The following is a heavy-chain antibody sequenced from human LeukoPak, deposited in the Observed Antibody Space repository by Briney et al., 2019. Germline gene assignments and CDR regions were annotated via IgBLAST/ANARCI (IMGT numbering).Heavy chain of an antibody. CDR2: ISISGSTL. D-gene: IGHD7-27*01. CDR3: AKDLQPLGVLGAFDI. Sequence: PGESLRLSCAASGFTFSTYEMNWVRQAPGKGLEWVSYISISGSTLYYADSVKGRFTISRDTDKNSLYLQMTSLRAEDSALYYCAKDLQPLGVLGAFDIWGQGTMVTVSS. CDR1: GFTFSTYE. V-gene: IGHV3-48*03. J-gene: IGHJ3*02.